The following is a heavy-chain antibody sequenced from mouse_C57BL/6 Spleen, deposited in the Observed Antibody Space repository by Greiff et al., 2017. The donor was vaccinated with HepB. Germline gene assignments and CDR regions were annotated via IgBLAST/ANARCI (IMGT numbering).Heavy chain of an antibody. CDR1: GFTFSSYA. CDR2: ISSGGDYI. CDR3: TRGHYYGGYYYAMDY. V-gene: IGHV5-9-1*02. Sequence: DVMLVESGEGLVKPGGSLKLSCAASGFTFSSYAMSWVRQTPEKRLEWVAYISSGGDYIYYADTVKGRFTISRDNARNTLYLQMSSLKSEDTAMYYCTRGHYYGGYYYAMDYWGQGTSVTVSS. J-gene: IGHJ4*01. D-gene: IGHD1-2*01.